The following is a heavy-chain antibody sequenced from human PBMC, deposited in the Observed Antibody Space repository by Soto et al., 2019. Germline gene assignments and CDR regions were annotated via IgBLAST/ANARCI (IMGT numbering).Heavy chain of an antibody. V-gene: IGHV1-18*01. CDR2: ISAYNGNT. Sequence: ASVKVSCKASGYTFTSYGISWVRQAPGQGLEWMGWISAYNGNTNYAQKLQGRVTMTTDASTSTAYMELRSLRSDDTAVYYCARVGSGYYNYYFDFWGQGTLVTVSS. CDR1: GYTFTSYG. J-gene: IGHJ4*02. CDR3: ARVGSGYYNYYFDF. D-gene: IGHD3-22*01.